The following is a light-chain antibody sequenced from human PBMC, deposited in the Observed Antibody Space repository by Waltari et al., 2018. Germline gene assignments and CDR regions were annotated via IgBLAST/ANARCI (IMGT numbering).Light chain of an antibody. CDR2: DVS. Sequence: QSALTQPRSVSGSPGQSVTLSCTGTSSDVGGYNYVSWYQQHPVKAPNLMIYDVSKRPSGVPDRFSGSKSGNTASLTISGLQAEDEADYYCCSYAGGYSWVFGGGTKLTVL. V-gene: IGLV2-11*01. CDR1: SSDVGGYNY. J-gene: IGLJ3*02. CDR3: CSYAGGYSWV.